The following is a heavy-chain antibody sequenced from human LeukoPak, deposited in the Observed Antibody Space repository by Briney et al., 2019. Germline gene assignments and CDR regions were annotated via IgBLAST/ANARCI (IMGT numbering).Heavy chain of an antibody. CDR3: ARDWSVSGYDALDY. J-gene: IGHJ4*02. V-gene: IGHV3-33*01. CDR1: GFTFRSYG. CDR2: IWYDGSNK. D-gene: IGHD5-12*01. Sequence: GRSLRLSCAASGFTFRSYGMHWVRQAPGKGLEWVAVIWYDGSNKYYADSVKGRFTISRDNSKNTLYLQMNSLRAEDTAVYYCARDWSVSGYDALDYWGQGTLVTVSS.